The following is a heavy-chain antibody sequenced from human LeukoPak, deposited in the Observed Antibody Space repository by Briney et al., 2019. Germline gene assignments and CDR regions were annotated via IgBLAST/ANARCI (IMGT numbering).Heavy chain of an antibody. CDR1: GGSISSDY. Sequence: SETLSLTCTVSGGSISSDYWSWIRQPPGKGLGWIGYIYYSGSTNYNPSLKSRVTISVDTSKNQFSLKLSSVTAADTAVYYCASTVTRYYYYYYMDVWGKGTTVTVSS. D-gene: IGHD4-17*01. CDR2: IYYSGST. V-gene: IGHV4-59*08. CDR3: ASTVTRYYYYYYMDV. J-gene: IGHJ6*03.